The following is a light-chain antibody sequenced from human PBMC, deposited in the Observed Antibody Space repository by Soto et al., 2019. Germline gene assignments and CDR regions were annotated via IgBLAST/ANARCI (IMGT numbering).Light chain of an antibody. J-gene: IGLJ1*01. CDR3: SSYAGSNSYV. CDR1: SSDFGGYNY. V-gene: IGLV2-8*01. CDR2: EVT. Sequence: QSALTQPSSASGSPGQSVTISCTGTSSDFGGYNYVSWYQQHPGKAPKLIIYEVTKRPSGVPDRFSGSKSGNTASLTVSGLQAEDEADYYCSSYAGSNSYVFGTGTKLTVL.